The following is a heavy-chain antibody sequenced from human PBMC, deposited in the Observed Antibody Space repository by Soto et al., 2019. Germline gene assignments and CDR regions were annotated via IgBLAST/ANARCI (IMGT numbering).Heavy chain of an antibody. CDR2: INPKTGGT. CDR1: GYNFTGYY. Sequence: ASVKVSCKASGYNFTGYYMHWVRQAPGHGLEWMGWINPKTGGTNYAQKFQGRVTMTRDTSISTAYMDLSRLRSDDTAVYYCARESLDRDDAFDIWGQGTMVTVSS. D-gene: IGHD1-1*01. J-gene: IGHJ3*02. V-gene: IGHV1-2*02. CDR3: ARESLDRDDAFDI.